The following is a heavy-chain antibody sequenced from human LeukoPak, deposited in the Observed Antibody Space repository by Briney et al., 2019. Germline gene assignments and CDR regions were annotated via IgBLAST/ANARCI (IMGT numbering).Heavy chain of an antibody. V-gene: IGHV4-31*03. CDR1: GGSISSGGYY. Sequence: SQTLSLTCTVSGGSISSGGYYWSWIRQHPGKGLEWIGYIYYSGSTYYNPSLKSRVTISVDTSKNQFSLNLSSVPAADTAVYYCASGIYGDYWFDPWGQGTLVTVSS. J-gene: IGHJ5*02. CDR3: ASGIYGDYWFDP. CDR2: IYYSGST. D-gene: IGHD4-17*01.